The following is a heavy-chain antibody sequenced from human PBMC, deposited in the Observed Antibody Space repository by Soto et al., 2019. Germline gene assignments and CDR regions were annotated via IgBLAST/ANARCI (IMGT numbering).Heavy chain of an antibody. V-gene: IGHV3-30*18. Sequence: QVQLVESGGGVVQPGRSLRLSCAASGFTFSSYGVHWVRQAPGKGLEWVAFISYDGSNKYYADSVKGRFTISRDNSKNTLYLQMNSLRAEDTAVYYCAKDLGIAARLYAFDIWGQETMVTVSS. CDR3: AKDLGIAARLYAFDI. D-gene: IGHD6-6*01. J-gene: IGHJ3*02. CDR2: ISYDGSNK. CDR1: GFTFSSYG.